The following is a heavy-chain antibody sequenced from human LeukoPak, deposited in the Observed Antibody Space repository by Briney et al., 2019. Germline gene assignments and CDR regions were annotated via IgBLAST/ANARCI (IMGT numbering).Heavy chain of an antibody. D-gene: IGHD4-17*01. CDR3: ARVRGPTVTTMYLDY. Sequence: ADSMKGRFTVSRDDAKNSLSLHMNSLRAEDTAVYYCARVRGPTVTTMYLDYWGQGTLVTVSS. J-gene: IGHJ4*02. V-gene: IGHV3-11*06.